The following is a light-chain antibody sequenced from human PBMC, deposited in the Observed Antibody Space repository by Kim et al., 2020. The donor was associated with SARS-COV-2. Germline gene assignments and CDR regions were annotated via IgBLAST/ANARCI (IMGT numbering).Light chain of an antibody. CDR1: NSDIGSHDS. Sequence: QSALTQPASVSGSPGQSVTISCTGTNSDIGSHDSVSWYRQHPGEAPTLLIFDVSKRPSGISSRFSGSKSGSVASLTISGLQAEDEADYHCSAYIDTNTLCLFGGGTQLTVL. CDR2: DVS. V-gene: IGLV2-14*03. J-gene: IGLJ2*01. CDR3: SAYIDTNTLCL.